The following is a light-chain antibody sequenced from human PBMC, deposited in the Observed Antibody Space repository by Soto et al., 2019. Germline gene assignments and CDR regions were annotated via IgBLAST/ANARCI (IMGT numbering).Light chain of an antibody. CDR2: DVS. J-gene: IGLJ3*02. V-gene: IGLV2-14*02. CDR1: SSDVGAYNL. Sequence: QSALTQPASVSGSPGQSITISCTGTSSDVGAYNLVSWYQQHPGRAPKLFIFDVSDRPSGVSDCFSGSKSGNTASLTISGLQAEDEASYYCSSYTNTSTLVFGGGTKLTVL. CDR3: SSYTNTSTLV.